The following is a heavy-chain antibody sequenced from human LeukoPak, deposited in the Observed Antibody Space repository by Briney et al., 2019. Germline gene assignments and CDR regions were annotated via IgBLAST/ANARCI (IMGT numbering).Heavy chain of an antibody. CDR3: ARAVWVATTAYYYYYYYMDV. Sequence: ASVNVSCKASGYTFTSYGISWVRQAAGQGLEWMGWISAYNGNTNYAQKLQGRVTMTTDTSTSTAYMELRSLRSDDTAVYYCARAVWVATTAYYYYYYYMDVWGKGTTVTVSS. CDR1: GYTFTSYG. CDR2: ISAYNGNT. J-gene: IGHJ6*03. V-gene: IGHV1-18*01. D-gene: IGHD5-12*01.